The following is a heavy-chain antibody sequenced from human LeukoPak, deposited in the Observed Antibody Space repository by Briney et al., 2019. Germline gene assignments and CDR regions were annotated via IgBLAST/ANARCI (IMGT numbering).Heavy chain of an antibody. Sequence: GASVKVSCKASGYTFTSYGINWVRQAPGQGLEWMGWISAYNGNTNYAQKLQGRVTMTTDTSTSTAYMELRSLRSDDTAVYYCARDFPPEPAPAIPPDAFDIWGQGTTVTVSS. CDR3: ARDFPPEPAPAIPPDAFDI. CDR1: GYTFTSYG. V-gene: IGHV1-18*01. D-gene: IGHD2-2*02. J-gene: IGHJ3*02. CDR2: ISAYNGNT.